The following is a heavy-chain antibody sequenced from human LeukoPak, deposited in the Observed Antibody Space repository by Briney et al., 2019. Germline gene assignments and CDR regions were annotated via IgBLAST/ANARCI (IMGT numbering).Heavy chain of an antibody. J-gene: IGHJ4*02. CDR3: ARDRTSLYDILTGSDY. D-gene: IGHD3-9*01. Sequence: GGSLRLSCAASGFTFSSYGMHWVRQAPGKGLEWVAFIRYDGSNKYYADSVKGRFTISRDNSKNTLYLQMNSLRAEDTALYYCARDRTSLYDILTGSDYWGQGILVTVSS. V-gene: IGHV3-30*02. CDR1: GFTFSSYG. CDR2: IRYDGSNK.